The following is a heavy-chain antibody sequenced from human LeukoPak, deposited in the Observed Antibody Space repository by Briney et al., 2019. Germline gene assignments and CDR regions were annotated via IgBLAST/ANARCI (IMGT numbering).Heavy chain of an antibody. Sequence: GESLKISCKGSGYSFTSYWIGWVRQMPGKGLEWMGIIYPGDSDTRYSPSFQGQVTISADKSISTAYLQWSSLKASDTAMYYCARRLGGSGSYAYYYYYGMDVWGQGTTVTVSS. CDR3: ARRLGGSGSYAYYYYYGMDV. D-gene: IGHD3-10*01. CDR2: IYPGDSDT. V-gene: IGHV5-51*01. CDR1: GYSFTSYW. J-gene: IGHJ6*02.